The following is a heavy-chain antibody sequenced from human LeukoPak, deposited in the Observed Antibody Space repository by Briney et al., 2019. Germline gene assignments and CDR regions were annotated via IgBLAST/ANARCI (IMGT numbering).Heavy chain of an antibody. V-gene: IGHV3-7*01. CDR1: GFTLSGAG. CDR2: IREEATEK. J-gene: IGHJ4*02. D-gene: IGHD7-27*01. Sequence: GGSLGLSCTASGFTLSGAGMTWVRQAPGGGREWVANIREEATEKNRVDSVKGRFTISRDSTKNALFLQMRNLRHGNTAIYYCARHVGISFWGQGALVTVSS. CDR3: ARHVGISF.